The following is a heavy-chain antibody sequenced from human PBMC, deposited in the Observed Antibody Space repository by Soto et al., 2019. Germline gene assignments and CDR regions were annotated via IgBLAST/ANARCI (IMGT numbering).Heavy chain of an antibody. V-gene: IGHV1-69*01. Sequence: QVQLVQSGAEVKKPGSSVKVSCKASGGTFSSYAISWVRQAPGQGLEWMGGLIPIFGTANYAQKFQGRVTITADESTSTAYMELSSLRSEDTAVYYCARTVRFVSGLRREYDYYGMDVWGQGTTVTVSS. D-gene: IGHD3-3*01. CDR2: LIPIFGTA. CDR1: GGTFSSYA. J-gene: IGHJ6*02. CDR3: ARTVRFVSGLRREYDYYGMDV.